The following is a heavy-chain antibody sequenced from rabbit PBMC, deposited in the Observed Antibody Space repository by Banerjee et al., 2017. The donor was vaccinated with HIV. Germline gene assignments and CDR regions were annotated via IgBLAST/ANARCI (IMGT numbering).Heavy chain of an antibody. D-gene: IGHD8-1*01. V-gene: IGHV1S40*01. CDR3: ARDGAGGSYFAL. Sequence: QSLEESGGGLVKPGASLTLTCKASGFSFNEFSFNSGYDMCWVRQAPGKGLEWIACIGTSSGNTGYASWAKGRFTISKSSSTTVTLQMTSLTAADTATYFCARDGAGGSYFALWGPGTLVTVS. CDR2: IGTSSGNT. J-gene: IGHJ4*01. CDR1: GFSFNEFSFNSGYD.